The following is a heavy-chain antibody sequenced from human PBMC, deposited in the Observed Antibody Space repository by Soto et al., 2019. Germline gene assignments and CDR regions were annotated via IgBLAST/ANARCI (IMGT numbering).Heavy chain of an antibody. CDR1: GFRFSNYA. J-gene: IGHJ3*02. Sequence: EVRLLESGGGLVQPGGSLRLSCVASGFRFSNYAMSWVRQAPGKGLEWVSVVTGRSSSTYYADSVEGRFIISRDNSRNTLFLQMNSLGAEDTAVYYFTKHLPSKKNQRRWADAFHIWGQGTILTVSS. D-gene: IGHD2-2*01. V-gene: IGHV3-23*01. CDR3: TKHLPSKKNQRRWADAFHI. CDR2: VTGRSSST.